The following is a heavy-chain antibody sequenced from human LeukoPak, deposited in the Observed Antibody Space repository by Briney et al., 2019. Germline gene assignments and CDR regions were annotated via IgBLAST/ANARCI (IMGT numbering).Heavy chain of an antibody. Sequence: GGSLRLSCVASGFTFSDYAMSWVRQAPGKGLEWVSTIFKTGDTAHYADIVRGRFTISRDNSKNTLSLQMNSLRAEDTAVYYCAKDQDPIYSHFDYWGQGTLVTVSS. J-gene: IGHJ4*02. V-gene: IGHV3-23*01. CDR2: IFKTGDTA. CDR3: AKDQDPIYSHFDY. D-gene: IGHD2-15*01. CDR1: GFTFSDYA.